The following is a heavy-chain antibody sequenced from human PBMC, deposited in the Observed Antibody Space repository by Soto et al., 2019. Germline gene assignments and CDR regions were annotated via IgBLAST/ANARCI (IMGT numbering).Heavy chain of an antibody. CDR3: AREDYYGSASYNNNDAFAI. D-gene: IGHD3-10*01. CDR2: IIPILGIA. CDR1: GGTFSTYI. V-gene: IGHV1-69*08. J-gene: IGHJ3*02. Sequence: QAQLVQSGAEVKKPGSSVKVSCKASGGTFSTYIISWVRQAPGQGLEWMGRIIPILGIANYAQNLQGRVTNTAHKSSSTVYMELRSLRSEDTAVYYCAREDYYGSASYNNNDAFAIWRQGTMVTVSS.